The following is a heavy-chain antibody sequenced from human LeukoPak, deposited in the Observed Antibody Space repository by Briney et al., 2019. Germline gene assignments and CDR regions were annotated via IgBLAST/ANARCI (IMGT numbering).Heavy chain of an antibody. V-gene: IGHV1-2*02. Sequence: ASVKDSCKASGYTFTGYYMHWVRQAPGQGLEWMGWINPNSGGTNYAQKFQGRVTMTRDTSISTAYMELSRLRSDDTAVYYCAITMVRGVINPDFDYWGQGTLVTVSS. CDR3: AITMVRGVINPDFDY. CDR1: GYTFTGYY. CDR2: INPNSGGT. D-gene: IGHD3-10*01. J-gene: IGHJ4*02.